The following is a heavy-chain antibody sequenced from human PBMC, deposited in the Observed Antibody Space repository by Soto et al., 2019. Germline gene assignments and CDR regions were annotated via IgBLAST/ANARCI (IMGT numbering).Heavy chain of an antibody. J-gene: IGHJ5*02. Sequence: GGSLRLSCAASGFTFSSYSMNWVRQAPGKGLEWVSYISSSSSTIYYADSVKGRFTISRDNAKNSLYLQMNSLRAEDTAVYYCARGEGSSWPFRGWFDPWGQGTLVTVSS. V-gene: IGHV3-48*01. CDR1: GFTFSSYS. CDR3: ARGEGSSWPFRGWFDP. CDR2: ISSSSSTI. D-gene: IGHD6-13*01.